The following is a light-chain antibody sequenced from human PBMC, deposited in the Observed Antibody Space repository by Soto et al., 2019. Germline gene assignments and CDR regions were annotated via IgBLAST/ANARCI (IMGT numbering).Light chain of an antibody. V-gene: IGKV3-20*01. J-gene: IGKJ1*01. CDR1: RGVTRC. CDR2: GAS. CDR3: LQYGTSPYT. Sequence: IGLTQSPGTLSSSPGERATLSCRASRGVTRCLAWFQQKAGQAPRLLIYGASTKATGIPDRFSGSGSGTDFSLIISRVEPEDFAVYYCLQYGTSPYTFGQGTKVDIK.